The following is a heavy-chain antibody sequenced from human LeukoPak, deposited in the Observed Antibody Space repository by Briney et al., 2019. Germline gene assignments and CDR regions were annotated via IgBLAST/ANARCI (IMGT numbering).Heavy chain of an antibody. CDR1: GFTFDDYV. CDR3: ARRGYHDSSGYDY. CDR2: LNGNGDST. J-gene: IGHJ4*02. V-gene: IGHV3-20*04. Sequence: GGSLRLSCAASGFTFDDYVMNWVRQAPGKGLEWVSGLNGNGDSTGFADSVKGRFTMSRDNAKNSLYLQMNSLRAEDTALYYCARRGYHDSSGYDYWGQGTLVTVSS. D-gene: IGHD3-22*01.